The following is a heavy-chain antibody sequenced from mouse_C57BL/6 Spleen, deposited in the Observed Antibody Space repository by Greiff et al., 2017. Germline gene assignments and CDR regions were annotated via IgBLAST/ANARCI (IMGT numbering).Heavy chain of an antibody. CDR2: INPNNGGT. Sequence: VQLQQSGPELVKPGASVKMSCKASGYTFTDYNMHWVKQSPGKSLEWVGYINPNNGGTSYNQKFKGKATLTVNKSSSTAYMELRSLTSEDSAVYYCARGGSSGPTLRAMDYWGQGTSVTVSS. J-gene: IGHJ4*01. V-gene: IGHV1-22*01. CDR3: ARGGSSGPTLRAMDY. D-gene: IGHD3-2*02. CDR1: GYTFTDYN.